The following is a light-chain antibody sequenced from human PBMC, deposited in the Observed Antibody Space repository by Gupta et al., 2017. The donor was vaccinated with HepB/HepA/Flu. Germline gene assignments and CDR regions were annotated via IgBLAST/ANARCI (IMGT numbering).Light chain of an antibody. J-gene: IGLJ2*01. CDR2: GNI. CDR3: PYSDNSLRVV. Sequence: QSVLTQPPSVSGAPGQRVTIFCTGSSSNIGAGHDVHWYQQVPGTAPKLLCDGNINRPSGVPDRCAGYKSGTSAFTATTGLQAEDDAYYYCPYSDNSLRVVFGGGTKLTVL. V-gene: IGLV1-40*01. CDR1: SSNIGAGHD.